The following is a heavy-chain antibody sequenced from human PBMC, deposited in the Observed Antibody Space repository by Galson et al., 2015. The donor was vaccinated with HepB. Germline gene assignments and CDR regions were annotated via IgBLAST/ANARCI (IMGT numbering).Heavy chain of an antibody. CDR1: GFTFGDYT. CDR3: AREILTYYYDTNKYYDAFAV. D-gene: IGHD3-22*01. J-gene: IGHJ3*01. CDR2: ISGSTTYI. V-gene: IGHV3-21*01. Sequence: SLRLSCAGSGFTFGDYTINWVRQAPGKGLEWVSSISGSTTYIHYADSLKGRVTISRDNAMNSLYLQMTSLRAGDTAVYYCAREILTYYYDTNKYYDAFAVWGKGTMLTVSS.